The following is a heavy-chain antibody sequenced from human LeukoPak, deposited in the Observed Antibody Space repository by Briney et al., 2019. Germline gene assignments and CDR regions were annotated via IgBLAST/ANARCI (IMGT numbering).Heavy chain of an antibody. CDR1: GFTFSSYW. Sequence: GGSLRLSCAASGFTFSSYWMSWVRQAPGKGLEWVANIKQDGSEKYYVDSVKGRFTISRDNAKNSLYLQMNSLRAEDTAVYYCARAETYSSDWYDPFFDYWGQGTLVTVSS. D-gene: IGHD6-19*01. J-gene: IGHJ4*02. CDR2: IKQDGSEK. V-gene: IGHV3-7*01. CDR3: ARAETYSSDWYDPFFDY.